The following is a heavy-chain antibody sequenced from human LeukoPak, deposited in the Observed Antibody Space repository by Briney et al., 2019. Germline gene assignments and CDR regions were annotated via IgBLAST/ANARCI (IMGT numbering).Heavy chain of an antibody. CDR1: GFSISDYW. D-gene: IGHD2/OR15-2a*01. CDR3: ASRESSMSRSH. J-gene: IGHJ4*01. Sequence: GGSLRLSCAASGFSISDYWMNWVRLVPGRGLEWVANINEDGTIQDYVASVRGRFTISRNNAKNTLYLQMNSLGAEDTAVYYCASRESSMSRSHWGHGTLVTVSS. V-gene: IGHV3-7*01. CDR2: INEDGTIQ.